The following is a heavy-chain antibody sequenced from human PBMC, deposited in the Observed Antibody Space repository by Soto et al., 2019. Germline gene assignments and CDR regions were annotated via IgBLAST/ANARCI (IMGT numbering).Heavy chain of an antibody. Sequence: EVQLLESGGGLVQPGGSLRLSCAASGFTFSSYSMNWVRQAPGKGLEWVSYISSSSSTIYYADSVKGRFTISRDNAKNSLYLQMNSLRDEDTAVYYCARDGGITIFGVVINYFDYWGQGTLVTVSS. CDR1: GFTFSSYS. V-gene: IGHV3-48*02. J-gene: IGHJ4*02. CDR2: ISSSSSTI. CDR3: ARDGGITIFGVVINYFDY. D-gene: IGHD3-3*01.